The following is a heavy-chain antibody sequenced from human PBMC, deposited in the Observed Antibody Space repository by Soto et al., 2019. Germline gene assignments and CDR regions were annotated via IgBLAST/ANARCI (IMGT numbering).Heavy chain of an antibody. CDR2: IIPVFNAA. J-gene: IGHJ4*02. Sequence: QVQLVQSGAEVKKPGSSVRVSCKVSGGTFGSHTFTWVRQAPGQGLEWMGEIIPVFNAANYAQRFQDRVTITEDRSATTVYLELIRLTSADTATCYCARIETLTYHNTRWTDLAFWGQGTLVIVSS. CDR3: ARIETLTYHNTRWTDLAF. D-gene: IGHD1-26*01. CDR1: GGTFGSHT. V-gene: IGHV1-69*06.